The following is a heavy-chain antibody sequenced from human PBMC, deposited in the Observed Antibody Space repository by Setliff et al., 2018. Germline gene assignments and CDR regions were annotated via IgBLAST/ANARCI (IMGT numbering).Heavy chain of an antibody. D-gene: IGHD6-13*01. V-gene: IGHV1-18*01. J-gene: IGHJ4*02. CDR2: ISAYNGNT. CDR3: ARVQQLGTFDY. Sequence: ASVKVSCKASGYTFTSYGISWVRQAPGQGLEWMGWISAYNGNTKYSQKFQGRVTITADESTSTAYMELSSLRSEDTAVYYCARVQQLGTFDYWGQGTLVTVSS. CDR1: GYTFTSYG.